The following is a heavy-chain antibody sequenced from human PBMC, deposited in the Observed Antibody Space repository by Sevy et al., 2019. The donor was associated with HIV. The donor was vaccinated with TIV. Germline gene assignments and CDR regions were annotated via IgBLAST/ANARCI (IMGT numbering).Heavy chain of an antibody. J-gene: IGHJ4*02. D-gene: IGHD6-13*01. Sequence: GGSLRLSCAASGFTFSTYWMTWVRQAPGKGLEWVANIKQDGSEKYYAESVKGRLTVSRDNTKNSLYLQLNSLRAEYTAIYYCARAPVGSGWYFPRGIDYWGQGTLVTVSS. CDR1: GFTFSTYW. CDR3: ARAPVGSGWYFPRGIDY. V-gene: IGHV3-7*01. CDR2: IKQDGSEK.